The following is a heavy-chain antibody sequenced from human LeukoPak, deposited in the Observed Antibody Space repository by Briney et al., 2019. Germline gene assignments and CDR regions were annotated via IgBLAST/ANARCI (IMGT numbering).Heavy chain of an antibody. J-gene: IGHJ2*01. CDR1: GGSISSYY. CDR2: IYTSGST. Sequence: SETLSLTCTVSGGSISSYYWSWIRQPAGKGLEWIGRIYTSGSTNYNPSLKSRVTISVDRSKNQFSLKLSSVTAADTAVYYCARHPLLWFGTLYWYFDLWGRGTLVTVSS. CDR3: ARHPLLWFGTLYWYFDL. V-gene: IGHV4-4*07. D-gene: IGHD3-10*01.